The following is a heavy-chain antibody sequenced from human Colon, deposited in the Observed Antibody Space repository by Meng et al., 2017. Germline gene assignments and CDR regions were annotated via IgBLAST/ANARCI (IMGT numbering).Heavy chain of an antibody. V-gene: IGHV1-8*01. CDR1: GYTFTALD. J-gene: IGHJ4*02. Sequence: QVQLVQSVAEVKKPGASVRVSCKASGYTFTALDINWVRQATGQGLEWMGWINPNSGETGYAQKFQGRFTMTRDTSISTFYMELSSLTSDDTAVYYCARGIWEGFDYWGQGALVTVSS. CDR3: ARGIWEGFDY. CDR2: INPNSGET. D-gene: IGHD1-26*01.